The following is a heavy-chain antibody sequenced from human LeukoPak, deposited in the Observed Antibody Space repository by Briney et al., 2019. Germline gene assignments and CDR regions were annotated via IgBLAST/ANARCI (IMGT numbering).Heavy chain of an antibody. V-gene: IGHV4-39*07. D-gene: IGHD3-16*02. CDR3: ARRYRYYYYYYMDV. CDR2: INHSGST. J-gene: IGHJ6*03. CDR1: GGSISSGSYY. Sequence: SETLSLTCTVSGGSISSGSYYWSWIRQPPGKGLEWIGEINHSGSTNYNPSLKSRVTISVDTSKNQFSLKLSSVTAADTAVYYCARRYRYYYYYYMDVWGKGTTVTISS.